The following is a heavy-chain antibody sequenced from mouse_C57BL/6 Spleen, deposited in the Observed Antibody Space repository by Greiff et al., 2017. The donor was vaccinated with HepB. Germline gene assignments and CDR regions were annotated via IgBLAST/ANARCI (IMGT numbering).Heavy chain of an antibody. V-gene: IGHV5-17*01. CDR1: GFTFSDYG. CDR3: ARQFLITTVVDWYFDV. D-gene: IGHD1-1*01. Sequence: EVQGVESGGGLVKPGGSLKLSCAASGFTFSDYGMHWVRQAPEKGLEWVAYISSGSSTIYYADTVKGRFTISRDNAKNTLFLQMTSLRSEDTAMYYCARQFLITTVVDWYFDVWGTGTTVTVSS. CDR2: ISSGSSTI. J-gene: IGHJ1*03.